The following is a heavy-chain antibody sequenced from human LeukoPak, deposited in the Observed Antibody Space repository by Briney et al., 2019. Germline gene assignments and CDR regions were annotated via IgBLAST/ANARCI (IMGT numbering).Heavy chain of an antibody. CDR3: ARDHCSSTSCYRNFDY. CDR2: INPNGGGT. Sequence: ASVKVSCKASGYTFTSYYMHWVRQAPGQGLEWLGRINPNGGGTNYAQKFQGRVTMTRDTSISTAYMELSRLRSDDTAMYYCARDHCSSTSCYRNFDYWGQGTLVTVSS. V-gene: IGHV1-2*06. CDR1: GYTFTSYY. J-gene: IGHJ4*02. D-gene: IGHD2-2*02.